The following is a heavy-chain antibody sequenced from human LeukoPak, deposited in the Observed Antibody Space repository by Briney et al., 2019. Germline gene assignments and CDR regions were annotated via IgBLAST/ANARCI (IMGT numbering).Heavy chain of an antibody. J-gene: IGHJ3*02. Sequence: PETLSLTCTVSGGSIISSSYYWGWIRQPPGKGLEWIGSVYYSGSTYYNPSLRSRVTISVDTSKNQFSLKLSSVTAADTAVYYCARSTFLGYCSSISCGAFDIWGQGTMVTVSS. D-gene: IGHD2-2*01. V-gene: IGHV4-39*07. CDR2: VYYSGST. CDR1: GGSIISSSYY. CDR3: ARSTFLGYCSSISCGAFDI.